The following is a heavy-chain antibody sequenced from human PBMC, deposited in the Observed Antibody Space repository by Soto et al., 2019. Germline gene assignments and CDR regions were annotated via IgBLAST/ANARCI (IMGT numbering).Heavy chain of an antibody. CDR1: TFSSYA. V-gene: IGHV3-30-3*01. CDR3: ARASAAGTPYYYYGMDV. J-gene: IGHJ6*02. CDR2: ISYDGSNK. D-gene: IGHD6-13*01. Sequence: TFSSYAMHWVRQAPGKGLEWVAVISYDGSNKYYADSVKGRFTISRDNSKNTLYLQMNSLRAEDTAVYYCARASAAGTPYYYYGMDVWGQGTTVTVSS.